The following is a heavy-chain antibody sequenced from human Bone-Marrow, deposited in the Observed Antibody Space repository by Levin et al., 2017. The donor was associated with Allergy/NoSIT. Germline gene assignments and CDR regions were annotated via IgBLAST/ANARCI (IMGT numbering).Heavy chain of an antibody. CDR3: TRPIPATGTPDGWWFDP. Sequence: GGSLRLSCAASGFTFSGSAMHWVRQASGKGLEWVGRIRSKANSYATAYAASVKGRFTISRDDSKNTAYLQMNSLKTEDTAVYYCTRPIPATGTPDGWWFDPWGQGTLVTVSS. J-gene: IGHJ5*02. CDR2: IRSKANSYAT. CDR1: GFTFSGSA. D-gene: IGHD6-13*01. V-gene: IGHV3-73*01.